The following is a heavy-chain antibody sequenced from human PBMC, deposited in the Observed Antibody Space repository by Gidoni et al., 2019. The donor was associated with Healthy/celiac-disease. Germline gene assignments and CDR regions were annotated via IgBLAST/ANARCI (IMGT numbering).Heavy chain of an antibody. CDR2: ISYDGSNK. V-gene: IGHV3-30-3*01. Sequence: QVQLVESGGGVVQPGRSLRRSCAASGFAFSSHAMHWVRQAPGKGLEWVAVISYDGSNKYYADSVKGRFNISRDNSKNTLYRQMNSLRAEDTAVYYCARGSYSNYEVEDAFDIWGQGTMVTVSS. J-gene: IGHJ3*02. CDR3: ARGSYSNYEVEDAFDI. D-gene: IGHD4-4*01. CDR1: GFAFSSHA.